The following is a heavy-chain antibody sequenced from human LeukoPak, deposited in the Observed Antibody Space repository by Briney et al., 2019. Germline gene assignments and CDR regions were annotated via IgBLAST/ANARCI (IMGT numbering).Heavy chain of an antibody. CDR3: ARARDGSYDY. D-gene: IGHD1-26*01. CDR2: ISSSSRTV. V-gene: IGHV3-48*02. J-gene: IGHJ4*01. CDR1: AFTFTSTS. Sequence: PGGSLRLSCATSAFTFTSTSMNWVRQAPGKGLEWISYISSSSRTVHYADSVKGRFTISRDNAKNSLYLQMNSLRDEDTAVYYCARARDGSYDYWGQGTLVTVSS.